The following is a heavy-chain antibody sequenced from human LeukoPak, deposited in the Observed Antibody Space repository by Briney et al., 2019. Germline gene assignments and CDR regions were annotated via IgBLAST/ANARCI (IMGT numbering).Heavy chain of an antibody. J-gene: IGHJ6*03. CDR2: INPNSGGT. Sequence: GASVKVSCKASGYTFTGYYMHWVRQAPGQGLEWMGWINPNSGGTNYAQKFQGRVTMTRDTSISTAYMELSRLRSDDAAVYYCARNDYGDGYYMDVWGKGTTVTISS. CDR3: ARNDYGDGYYMDV. CDR1: GYTFTGYY. D-gene: IGHD4-17*01. V-gene: IGHV1-2*02.